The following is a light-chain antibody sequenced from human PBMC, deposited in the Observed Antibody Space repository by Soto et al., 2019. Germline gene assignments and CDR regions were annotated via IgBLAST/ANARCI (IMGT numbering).Light chain of an antibody. J-gene: IGKJ2*01. CDR2: GAS. CDR1: QSVSSN. CDR3: RQYNNRPPYT. V-gene: IGKV3-15*01. Sequence: EIVMTQSPATLSVSPGERATLSCRASQSVSSNLAWYQRKPGQAPRLLIYGASTRATGIPARFSGSGSGTEFTLTISSLQSEDFAVYYCRQYNNRPPYTFGQGTKLEIK.